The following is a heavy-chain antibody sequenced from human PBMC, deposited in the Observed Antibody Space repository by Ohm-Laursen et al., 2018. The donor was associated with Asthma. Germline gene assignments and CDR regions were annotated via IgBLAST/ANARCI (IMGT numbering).Heavy chain of an antibody. CDR3: ARGQRTVNYYYYGMDV. CDR2: IYYSGST. Sequence: GTLSLTCTVSGGSVSSGSYYWSWIRQPPGKGLEWIGYIYYSGSTNYNPSLKSRVTISVDTSKNQFSLKLSSVTAADTAVYYCARGQRTVNYYYYGMDVWGQGTTVTVSS. CDR1: GGSVSSGSYY. D-gene: IGHD1/OR15-1a*01. V-gene: IGHV4-61*01. J-gene: IGHJ6*02.